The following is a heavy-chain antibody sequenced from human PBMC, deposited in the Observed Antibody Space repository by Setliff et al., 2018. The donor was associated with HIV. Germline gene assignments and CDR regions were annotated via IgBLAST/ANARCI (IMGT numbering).Heavy chain of an antibody. CDR1: GGSISSYY. CDR3: ARLPRIGMSGSFGWFDP. V-gene: IGHV4-59*01. J-gene: IGHJ5*02. D-gene: IGHD6-19*01. Sequence: ETLSLTCTVSGGSISSYYWSWIRQPPGKGLEWIGYIYYSGSTNYNPSLKSRVTISLDTSKNQFSLKLNSVTAADTAVYYCARLPRIGMSGSFGWFDPWGQGTLVTVSS. CDR2: IYYSGST.